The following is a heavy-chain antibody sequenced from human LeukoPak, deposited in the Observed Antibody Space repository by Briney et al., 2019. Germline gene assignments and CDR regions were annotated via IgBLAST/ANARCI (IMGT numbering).Heavy chain of an antibody. CDR2: ISDRGSSK. CDR1: GFNFGDFY. Sequence: PGGSLRLSCAASGFNFGDFYMSWIRQAPGKGLEFISYISDRGSSKDYVDSVRGQFTIPRDNANNSLYLQMNTLRVEDTAIYYCARTIVGATVDWYFDLWGRGTPVTVSS. V-gene: IGHV3-11*04. J-gene: IGHJ2*01. D-gene: IGHD1-26*01. CDR3: ARTIVGATVDWYFDL.